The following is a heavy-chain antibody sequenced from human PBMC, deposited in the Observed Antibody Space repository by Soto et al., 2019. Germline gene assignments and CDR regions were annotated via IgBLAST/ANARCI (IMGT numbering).Heavy chain of an antibody. V-gene: IGHV4-61*08. CDR2: IYYSGST. Sequence: SETLALTCTVSGGSISSGVYYWSWIRQHPGKGLEWIGYIYYSGSTNYNPSLKSRVTISVDTSKNQFSLKLSSVTAADTAVYYCARQDYYYYMDVWGKGTTVTVSS. CDR1: GGSISSGVYY. CDR3: ARQDYYYYMDV. J-gene: IGHJ6*03.